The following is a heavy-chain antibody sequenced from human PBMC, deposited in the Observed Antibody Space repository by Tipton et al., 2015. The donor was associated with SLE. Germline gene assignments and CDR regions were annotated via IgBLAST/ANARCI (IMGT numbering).Heavy chain of an antibody. J-gene: IGHJ6*02. CDR3: ARVRITMVRGVRYYYGMDV. D-gene: IGHD3-10*01. CDR2: IYYSGST. V-gene: IGHV4-61*09. CDR1: GGSISSGSYY. Sequence: TLSLTCTVSGGSISSGSYYWSWIRQPAGKGLEWIGYIYYSGSTYYNPSLKSRVTISVDTSKNQFSLKLSSVTAADTAVYYCARVRITMVRGVRYYYGMDVWGQGTTVTVSS.